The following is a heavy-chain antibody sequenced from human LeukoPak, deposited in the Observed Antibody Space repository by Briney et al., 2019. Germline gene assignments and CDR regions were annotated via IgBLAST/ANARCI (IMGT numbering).Heavy chain of an antibody. CDR3: ARSRTPFYYYGMHV. V-gene: IGHV1-2*02. J-gene: IGHJ6*02. D-gene: IGHD1-1*01. CDR1: GYIFTDYY. Sequence: VASVKVSCKASGYIFTDYYVHWIRQAPGQGLEWMGWIASNSGGAHHAVKFQGRATLTRDTSISTVYMDLSSLNSDDTAIYYCARSRTPFYYYGMHVWGLGTSLTVSS. CDR2: IASNSGGA.